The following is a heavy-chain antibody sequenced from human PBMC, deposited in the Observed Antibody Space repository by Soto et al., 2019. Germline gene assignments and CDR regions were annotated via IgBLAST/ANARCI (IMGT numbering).Heavy chain of an antibody. J-gene: IGHJ4*02. CDR3: ARSSNWNFFSDS. D-gene: IGHD1-7*01. Sequence: QVQLQQSGPGLVNPSQTLSLTCTVSGDSIRSGGYYWTWIRQHPGKGLEWIGYVYHSGTTDYNPSLKGRVTISVDTSKNQFSMKLTSVTAAYTAVYYCARSSNWNFFSDSWGQGTLVTVSS. V-gene: IGHV4-31*03. CDR2: VYHSGTT. CDR1: GDSIRSGGYY.